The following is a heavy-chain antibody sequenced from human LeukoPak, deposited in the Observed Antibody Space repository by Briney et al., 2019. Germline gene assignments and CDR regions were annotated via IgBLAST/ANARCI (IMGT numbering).Heavy chain of an antibody. CDR2: IKQDGSEK. V-gene: IGHV3-7*01. D-gene: IGHD3-16*01. Sequence: GESLRLSCAASGFTFSSYWMSWFRQAPGKGLEWVANIKQDGSEKYYVDSVKGRFTISRDNAKNSLYLQMNSLRAEDTAVYYCARSRPVITFGGVPYYFDYWGQGTLVTVSS. J-gene: IGHJ4*02. CDR1: GFTFSSYW. CDR3: ARSRPVITFGGVPYYFDY.